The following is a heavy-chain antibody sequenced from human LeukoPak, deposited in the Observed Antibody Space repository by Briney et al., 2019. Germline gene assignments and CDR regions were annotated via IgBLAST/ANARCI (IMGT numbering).Heavy chain of an antibody. CDR1: GFTFSDYY. J-gene: IGHJ5*02. V-gene: IGHV3-11*04. Sequence: GGSLRLSCAASGFTFSDYYMSWIRQAPGKGLEWVSYISSSGSTIYYADSVKGRFTISRDNAKNSLYLQMNSLRAEDTAVYYCARVSGYCSGGSCYFWFDPWGQGTLVTVSS. CDR3: ARVSGYCSGGSCYFWFDP. D-gene: IGHD2-15*01. CDR2: ISSSGSTI.